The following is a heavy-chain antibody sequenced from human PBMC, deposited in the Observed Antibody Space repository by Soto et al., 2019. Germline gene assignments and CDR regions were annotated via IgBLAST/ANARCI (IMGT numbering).Heavy chain of an antibody. J-gene: IGHJ6*02. D-gene: IGHD3-3*01. V-gene: IGHV4-4*07. Sequence: LSLTCTVSGGSISSYYWSWIRQPAGKGLEWIGRIYTSGSTNYNPSLKSRVTMSVDTSKNQFSLKLSSVTAADTAVYYCARGTYDFWSGYPYYYYYYGMDVWGQGTTVTVSS. CDR1: GGSISSYY. CDR2: IYTSGST. CDR3: ARGTYDFWSGYPYYYYYYGMDV.